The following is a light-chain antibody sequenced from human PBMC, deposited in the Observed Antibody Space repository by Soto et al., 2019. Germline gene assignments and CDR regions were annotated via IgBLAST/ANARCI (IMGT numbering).Light chain of an antibody. V-gene: IGKV3-20*01. Sequence: EIVLTQSPGTLSLSPGDRATLSCRASQTVTSHYLAWYQQRLGQAPRLLIYAASSRATGIPDRFSGSGSGTHCTLTISRLEPEDFAVYYCQQSGASPPYTFGQGTKLEIK. CDR1: QTVTSHY. J-gene: IGKJ2*01. CDR2: AAS. CDR3: QQSGASPPYT.